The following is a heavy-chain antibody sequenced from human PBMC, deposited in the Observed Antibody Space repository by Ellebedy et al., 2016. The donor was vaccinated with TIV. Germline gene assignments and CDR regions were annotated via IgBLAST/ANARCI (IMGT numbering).Heavy chain of an antibody. Sequence: GESLKISCAASGFAVSSNGMSWVRQAPGKGLEWVSGISGSGDTDYADSVKGRFTISRDKSKNTMYLQMNSLSAEDTAVYYCAGHGDRAMTHWGQGTLVTVSS. V-gene: IGHV3-66*04. J-gene: IGHJ4*02. CDR1: GFAVSSNG. D-gene: IGHD5-18*01. CDR2: ISGSGDT. CDR3: AGHGDRAMTH.